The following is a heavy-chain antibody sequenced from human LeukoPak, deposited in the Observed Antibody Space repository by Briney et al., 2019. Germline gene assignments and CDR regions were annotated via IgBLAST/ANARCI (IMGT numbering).Heavy chain of an antibody. V-gene: IGHV3-9*01. CDR1: GFTFDDYA. CDR2: INWNSNRI. CDR3: ARYDYGDYEDYFYYMDV. Sequence: PGGSLRLSCAASGFTFDDYAMHWVRQAPGKGLEWVSGINWNSNRISYADSVKGRFTISRDNAKNSLYLQMDGLRAEDTAVYYCARYDYGDYEDYFYYMDVWGKGTAVSVSS. J-gene: IGHJ6*03. D-gene: IGHD4-17*01.